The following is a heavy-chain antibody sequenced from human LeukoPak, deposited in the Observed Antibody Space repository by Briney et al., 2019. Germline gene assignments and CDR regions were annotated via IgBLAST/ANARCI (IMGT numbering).Heavy chain of an antibody. CDR1: GITFGSYA. CDR3: ARDCVVCGDYKDYYFDY. D-gene: IGHD5-12*01. J-gene: IGHJ4*02. CDR2: ISESGSNT. Sequence: GSLRLSCAASGITFGSYAMSWVRQAPGKGLEWVSSISESGSNTYYADSVRGRFTISRDNSKNTLNLQMNSLRAEDTAVYYCARDCVVCGDYKDYYFDYWGQGTLVTVSS. V-gene: IGHV3-23*01.